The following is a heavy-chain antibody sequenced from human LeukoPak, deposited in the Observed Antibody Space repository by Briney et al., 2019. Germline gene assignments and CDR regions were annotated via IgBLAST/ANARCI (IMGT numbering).Heavy chain of an antibody. CDR2: INPSGGST. CDR1: GYTFTSYY. Sequence: ASVKVSCKASGYTFTSYYMHWVRQAPGQGLEWMGIINPSGGSTSYAQKFQGRVTMTRDTSTSTVYMELSSLRSEDTAVYYCATQLRRQVVTATLDYWGQGTLVTASS. CDR3: ATQLRRQVVTATLDY. D-gene: IGHD2-21*02. V-gene: IGHV1-46*01. J-gene: IGHJ4*02.